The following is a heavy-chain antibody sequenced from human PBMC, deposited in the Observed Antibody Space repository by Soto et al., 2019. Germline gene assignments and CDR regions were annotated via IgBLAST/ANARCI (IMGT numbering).Heavy chain of an antibody. CDR1: GFTFSSYA. Sequence: QVQLVESGGGVVQPGRSLRLSCAASGFTFSSYAMHWVRQAPGKGLEWVALMSFDGSKKYFADSVKGRFTISRDNSKNTLYLHMNSLRAQDTAVYYCARDRGSRSWWYFDLWGRGTLVTVSS. CDR2: MSFDGSKK. D-gene: IGHD6-6*01. J-gene: IGHJ2*01. CDR3: ARDRGSRSWWYFDL. V-gene: IGHV3-30-3*01.